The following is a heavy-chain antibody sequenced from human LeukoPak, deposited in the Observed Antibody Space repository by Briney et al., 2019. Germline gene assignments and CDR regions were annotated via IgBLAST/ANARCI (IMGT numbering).Heavy chain of an antibody. D-gene: IGHD1-7*01. CDR1: GYRFTSYW. Sequence: GEPLKISFKGSGYRFTSYWIGWVRPMPGKGLEWMGIIYPGDSDTRYSPSFQGQVTISADKSISTAYLQLSSLKASDTAMYYCARHMAGTTTWFDPWGQGTLVTVSS. J-gene: IGHJ5*02. CDR2: IYPGDSDT. V-gene: IGHV5-51*01. CDR3: ARHMAGTTTWFDP.